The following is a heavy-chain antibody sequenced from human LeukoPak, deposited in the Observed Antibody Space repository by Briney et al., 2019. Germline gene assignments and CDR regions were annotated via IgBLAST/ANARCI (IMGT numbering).Heavy chain of an antibody. CDR2: IHTSGST. V-gene: IGHV4-4*08. D-gene: IGHD3-9*01. CDR1: GGSISSYY. J-gene: IGHJ6*03. CDR3: AKEESDWSSLGYYYHYMDV. Sequence: SETLSLTCTVSGGSISSYYWSWIRQPPGKGLEWIGRIHTSGSTNYDPSLKSRVTISVDASKNQFSLRLASVTAADTAVYYCAKEESDWSSLGYYYHYMDVWGKGTTVTISS.